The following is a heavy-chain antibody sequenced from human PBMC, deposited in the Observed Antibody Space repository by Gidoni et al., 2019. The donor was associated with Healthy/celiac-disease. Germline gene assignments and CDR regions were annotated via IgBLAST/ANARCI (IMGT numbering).Heavy chain of an antibody. CDR2: IWYDGSNK. D-gene: IGHD3-22*01. Sequence: QVQLVESGGGVVQPGRSLRLSCAASGFTLSSYGMHWVRQAPGKGLEWVAVIWYDGSNKYYADSVKGRFTISRDNSKNTLYLQMNSLRAEDTAVYYCARDYYYDSSGYAYGMDVWGQGTTVTVSS. CDR3: ARDYYYDSSGYAYGMDV. CDR1: GFTLSSYG. V-gene: IGHV3-33*01. J-gene: IGHJ6*02.